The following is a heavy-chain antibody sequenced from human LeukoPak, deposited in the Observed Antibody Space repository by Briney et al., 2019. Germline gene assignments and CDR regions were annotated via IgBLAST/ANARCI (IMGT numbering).Heavy chain of an antibody. V-gene: IGHV3-21*01. CDR2: ISSSSSYI. CDR3: ARDLYSGQFPLYYYGMDV. Sequence: PGGSLRLSCAASGFTFSSYSMNWVRQAPGKGLEWVSSISSSSSYIYYADSVKGRFTISRDNAKNSLYLQMNSLRAEDTAVYYCARDLYSGQFPLYYYGMDVWGQGTTVTVSS. D-gene: IGHD5-12*01. CDR1: GFTFSSYS. J-gene: IGHJ6*02.